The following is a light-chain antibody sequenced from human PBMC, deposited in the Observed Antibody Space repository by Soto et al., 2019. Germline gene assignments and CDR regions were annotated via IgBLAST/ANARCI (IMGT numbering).Light chain of an antibody. J-gene: IGKJ4*01. Sequence: EIVLTQSPGTLSLSPGERATLSCRASQSVSNNNLAWYQQRPGQAPRLLIYGASSRAPGIPARFSGSGSGKDINLTISRLEPEDFAVFYCQQYGSSPLTFGGGTKVDIK. CDR3: QQYGSSPLT. CDR2: GAS. V-gene: IGKV3-20*01. CDR1: QSVSNNN.